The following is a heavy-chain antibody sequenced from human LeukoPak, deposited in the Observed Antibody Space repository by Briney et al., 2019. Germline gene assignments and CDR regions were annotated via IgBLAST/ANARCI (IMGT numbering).Heavy chain of an antibody. CDR2: ISSSGSTI. J-gene: IGHJ5*02. CDR3: ARGSSAADPRKYNWFDP. V-gene: IGHV3-11*01. D-gene: IGHD2-15*01. CDR1: GFTFSDYY. Sequence: GGSLGLSCAASGFTFSDYYMSWIRQAPGKGLEWVSYISSSGSTIYYADSVKGRFTISRDNAKNSLYLQMNSLRAEDTAVYYCARGSSAADPRKYNWFDPWGQGTLVTVSS.